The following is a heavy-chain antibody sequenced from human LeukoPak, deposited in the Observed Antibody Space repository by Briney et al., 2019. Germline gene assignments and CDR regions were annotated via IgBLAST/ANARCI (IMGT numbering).Heavy chain of an antibody. Sequence: GGSLRLSCAASGFTFSNYWMHWVRQAPGKGLEWVSRINERATIISYADSVKGRFTISRENARNTLYLQMNSLTAEDTAVYYCVKDLILVWTPGDDFDHWGQGTLVTVSS. CDR3: VKDLILVWTPGDDFDH. V-gene: IGHV3-74*01. D-gene: IGHD3-16*01. CDR2: INERATII. J-gene: IGHJ4*02. CDR1: GFTFSNYW.